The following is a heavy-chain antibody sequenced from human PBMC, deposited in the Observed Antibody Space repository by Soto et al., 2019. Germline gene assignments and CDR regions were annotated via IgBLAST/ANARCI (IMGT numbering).Heavy chain of an antibody. D-gene: IGHD2-15*01. Sequence: GGSLRLSCAASGFTFSSYAMSWVRQAPGKGLEWVSAISGSGGSTYYADSVKGRFTISRDNSKNTLYLQMNSLRAEDTAVYYCAKDSTHIVVVVAATPLNMDFWGKGITVTVSS. CDR1: GFTFSSYA. J-gene: IGHJ6*03. CDR2: ISGSGGST. CDR3: AKDSTHIVVVVAATPLNMDF. V-gene: IGHV3-23*01.